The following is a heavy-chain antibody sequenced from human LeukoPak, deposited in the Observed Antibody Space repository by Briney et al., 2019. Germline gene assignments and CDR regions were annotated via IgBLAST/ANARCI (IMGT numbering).Heavy chain of an antibody. J-gene: IGHJ3*02. CDR1: GFTFSDYY. Sequence: GGSLRLSCAASGFTFSDYYMSWIRQAPGKGLERVSYISSSGSTIYYADSVKGRFTISRDKAKNSLYLQMNSLRAEDTAVYYCASFCSSTSCYGVNDAFDIWGQGTMVTVSS. CDR2: ISSSGSTI. V-gene: IGHV3-11*01. D-gene: IGHD2-2*01. CDR3: ASFCSSTSCYGVNDAFDI.